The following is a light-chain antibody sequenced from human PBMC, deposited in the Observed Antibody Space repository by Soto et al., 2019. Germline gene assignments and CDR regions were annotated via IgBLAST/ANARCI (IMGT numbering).Light chain of an antibody. CDR3: SSYTTSYFYV. V-gene: IGLV2-14*01. CDR1: GRDIGAYDY. CDR2: GVK. J-gene: IGLJ1*01. Sequence: QSALTQPASVSGSPGQSITISCTGSGRDIGAYDYVSWYQQHPGKAPKLLIYGVKNRPSGASYRSSASKSAFTASLTISGLQAEDEAHYYCSSYTTSYFYVFGPGTKVTVL.